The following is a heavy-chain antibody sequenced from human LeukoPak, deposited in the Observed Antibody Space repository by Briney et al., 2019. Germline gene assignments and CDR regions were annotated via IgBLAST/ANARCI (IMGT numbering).Heavy chain of an antibody. D-gene: IGHD6-19*01. CDR1: GGTFSSYA. J-gene: IGHJ4*02. V-gene: IGHV1-69*13. CDR2: IIPIFGTA. Sequence: ASVTLSCKASGGTFSSYAISWVRQAPGQGLEWMGGIIPIFGTANYAQYFQGRVTITADESTSTAYMEPSSLRSEDTAVYYCARGTVGWPDLYWGQGTMVTVSS. CDR3: ARGTVGWPDLY.